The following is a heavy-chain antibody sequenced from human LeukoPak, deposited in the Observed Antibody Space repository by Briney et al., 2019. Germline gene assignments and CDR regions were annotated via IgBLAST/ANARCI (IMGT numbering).Heavy chain of an antibody. V-gene: IGHV1-2*02. CDR3: ARGGYNILTGYSDNWFDP. CDR1: GYTFTSYG. Sequence: ASVKVSCKASGYTFTSYGISWVRQAPGQGLEWMGWINPNSGGTNYAQKFQGRVTMTRDTSISTAYMELSRLRSDDTAVYYCARGGYNILTGYSDNWFDPWGQGTLVTVSS. J-gene: IGHJ5*02. D-gene: IGHD3-9*01. CDR2: INPNSGGT.